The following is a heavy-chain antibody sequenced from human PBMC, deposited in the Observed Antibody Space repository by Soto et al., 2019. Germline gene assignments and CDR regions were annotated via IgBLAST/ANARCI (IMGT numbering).Heavy chain of an antibody. J-gene: IGHJ4*02. CDR3: ARNLYGDNVDY. Sequence: QVQLVQSGAEVKKPGASVKVSCKASGYTFTSYDINWVRHATGQGLEWMGWINPNSGNTGYAQKFPRRVHMTRNTSISTDYMELNSLRSEDTAVHSYARNLYGDNVDYWGQGTLVTVSS. D-gene: IGHD4-17*01. CDR2: INPNSGNT. V-gene: IGHV1-8*01. CDR1: GYTFTSYD.